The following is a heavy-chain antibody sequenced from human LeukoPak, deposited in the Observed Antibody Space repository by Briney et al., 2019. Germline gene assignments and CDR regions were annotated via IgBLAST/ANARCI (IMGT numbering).Heavy chain of an antibody. Sequence: ASVKVSCKASGYTFTSYYMHWVRQAPGQGLEWMGIINPSGGSTSYAQKFQGRTTMTRDMSTSTVYMELSSLRSDDTAVYYCARGGLIVVVPAAKNNWFDPWGQGTLVTVSS. CDR2: INPSGGST. V-gene: IGHV1-46*01. CDR1: GYTFTSYY. CDR3: ARGGLIVVVPAAKNNWFDP. D-gene: IGHD2-2*01. J-gene: IGHJ5*02.